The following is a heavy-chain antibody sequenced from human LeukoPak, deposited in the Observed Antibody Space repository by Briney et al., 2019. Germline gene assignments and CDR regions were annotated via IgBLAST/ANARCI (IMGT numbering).Heavy chain of an antibody. J-gene: IGHJ4*02. D-gene: IGHD6-13*01. CDR3: ARAGSSSWFDY. Sequence: GGSLRLSCAASGFTFSSYEMNWVRQAPGKGLEWVSYISSSGSTIYYADSVKGRFTISRDNAKNSLYLQMNSLRAEDTAVYYCARAGSSSWFDYWGQGTLVTVSS. V-gene: IGHV3-48*03. CDR2: ISSSGSTI. CDR1: GFTFSSYE.